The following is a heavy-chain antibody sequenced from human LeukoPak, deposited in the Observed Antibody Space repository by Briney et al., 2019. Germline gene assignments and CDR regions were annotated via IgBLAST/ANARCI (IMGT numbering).Heavy chain of an antibody. CDR2: ISGSGGST. V-gene: IGHV3-23*01. D-gene: IGHD6-13*01. CDR1: GFTFSSYA. CDR3: ANRPSAYSSSGVAFDI. J-gene: IGHJ3*02. Sequence: GGSLRLSCAASGFTFSSYAMSWVRQAPGKGLEWVSAISGSGGSTYYADSVKGQFTISRDNSKNTLYLQMNSLRAEDTAVYYCANRPSAYSSSGVAFDIWGQGTMVTVSS.